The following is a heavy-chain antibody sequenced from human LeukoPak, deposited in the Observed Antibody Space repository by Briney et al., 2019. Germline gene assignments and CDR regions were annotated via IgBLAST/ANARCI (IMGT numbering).Heavy chain of an antibody. CDR1: GGSLSSSNW. J-gene: IGHJ4*02. D-gene: IGHD5-12*01. CDR2: IYHSGST. V-gene: IGHV4-4*02. Sequence: SETLSLTCAVSGGSLSSSNWWSWVRQPPGKGLEWIGEIYHSGSTYYNPSLKSRVTISVDTSENQFSLKLSSVTAADTAVYYCARGKDWVATLYYFDYWGQGTLVTVSS. CDR3: ARGKDWVATLYYFDY.